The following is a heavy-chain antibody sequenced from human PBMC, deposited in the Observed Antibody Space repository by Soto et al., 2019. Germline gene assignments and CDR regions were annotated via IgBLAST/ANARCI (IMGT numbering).Heavy chain of an antibody. CDR2: IIPIFGTA. Sequence: QVQLVQSGAEVKKPGSSVKVSCKASGGTFSSYAISWVRQAPGQGLEWMGGIIPIFGTANYAQKFQGRVTLTADESTSTAYMELSSLRSEDTAVYYCAREFRYYDSSGYPSYYYYGMDVWGQGTTVTVSS. CDR3: AREFRYYDSSGYPSYYYYGMDV. CDR1: GGTFSSYA. V-gene: IGHV1-69*01. J-gene: IGHJ6*02. D-gene: IGHD3-22*01.